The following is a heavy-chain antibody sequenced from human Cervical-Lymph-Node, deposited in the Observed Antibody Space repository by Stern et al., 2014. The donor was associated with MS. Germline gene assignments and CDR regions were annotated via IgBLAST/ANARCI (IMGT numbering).Heavy chain of an antibody. CDR3: ARGGSSRYYYYFDD. D-gene: IGHD3-22*01. CDR2: IYYIGRT. J-gene: IGHJ4*02. Sequence: QLQLQESGPGLVKPSQTLSLTCNVSGDSISNGDNYWSWIRQSPGKGLEWIGNIYYIGRTFYDPSLKRRVFISVGTSKHQFFLSMSSVTAADTDVYYCARGGSSRYYYYFDDWGQGTLVTVSS. CDR1: GDSISNGDNY. V-gene: IGHV4-30-4*01.